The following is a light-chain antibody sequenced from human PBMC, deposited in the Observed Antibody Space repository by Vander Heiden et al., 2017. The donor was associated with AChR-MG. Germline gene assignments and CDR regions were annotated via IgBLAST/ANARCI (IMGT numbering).Light chain of an antibody. J-gene: IGKJ4*01. CDR1: QSVSNY. Sequence: EIVLTQSPATLPLSPGESATLSCRASQSVSNYLAWYQQKPGQAPRLIIYDASNRATGIPARFSGSGYGTDFTLTISSLEPEDFAVYYCQQLSNGPPGLTFGGGTKVEIK. V-gene: IGKV3-11*01. CDR3: QQLSNGPPGLT. CDR2: DAS.